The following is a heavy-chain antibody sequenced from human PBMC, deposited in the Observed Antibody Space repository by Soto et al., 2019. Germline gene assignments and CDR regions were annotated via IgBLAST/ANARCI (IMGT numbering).Heavy chain of an antibody. J-gene: IGHJ4*02. D-gene: IGHD6-13*01. CDR2: INHSGST. CDR1: GGSFSGYY. Sequence: XGTLTLTCAVYGGSFSGYYWSGIRQPPGKGLEWIGEINHSGSTNYNPSLKSRVTISVDTSKNQFSLKLSSVTAADTAVYYCARGSSARDYWGQGTLVTVSS. CDR3: ARGSSARDY. V-gene: IGHV4-34*01.